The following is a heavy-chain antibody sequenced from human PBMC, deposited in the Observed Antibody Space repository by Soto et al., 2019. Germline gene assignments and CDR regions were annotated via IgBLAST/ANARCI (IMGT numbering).Heavy chain of an antibody. D-gene: IGHD3-10*01. V-gene: IGHV2-5*02. Sequence: QITLVESGPTLVKPTQTLTLTCTFSGFSLDTPGVAVGWIRQPPGKAPEWLAHIYWDEDKRYRPSLETRLSITKDASKSQVVLRMTYMDPVDTGTYYCAHMADLGSFYWYFDLWGRGTLVTVSS. CDR1: GFSLDTPGVA. CDR3: AHMADLGSFYWYFDL. J-gene: IGHJ2*01. CDR2: IYWDEDK.